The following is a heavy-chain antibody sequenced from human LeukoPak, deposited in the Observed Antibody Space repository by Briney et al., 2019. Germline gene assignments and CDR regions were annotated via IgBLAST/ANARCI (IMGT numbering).Heavy chain of an antibody. CDR2: ISAYNGNT. Sequence: VASVKVSCKASGGTFSSYAISWVRQAPGQGLEWMGWISAYNGNTNYAQKLQGRVTMTTDTSTSTAYMELRSLRSDDTAVYYCARTLHYDFWSGYRYYFDYWGQGTLVTVSS. CDR3: ARTLHYDFWSGYRYYFDY. J-gene: IGHJ4*02. CDR1: GGTFSSYA. D-gene: IGHD3-3*01. V-gene: IGHV1-18*01.